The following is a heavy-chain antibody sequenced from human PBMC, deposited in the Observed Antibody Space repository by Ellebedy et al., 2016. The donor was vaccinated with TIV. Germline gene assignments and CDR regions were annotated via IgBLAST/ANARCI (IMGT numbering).Heavy chain of an antibody. D-gene: IGHD5-18*01. CDR3: ARDHGKQFYVDTAMVTWDAPTLFYAYGMDV. CDR1: GFTFSSYG. Sequence: GGSLRLXCAASGFTFSSYGMHWVRQAPGKGLEWVAVIWYDGSNKYYADSVKGRFTISRDNSKNTLYLQMNSLRAEDTAVYYCARDHGKQFYVDTAMVTWDAPTLFYAYGMDVWGQGTTVTVSS. CDR2: IWYDGSNK. J-gene: IGHJ6*02. V-gene: IGHV3-33*01.